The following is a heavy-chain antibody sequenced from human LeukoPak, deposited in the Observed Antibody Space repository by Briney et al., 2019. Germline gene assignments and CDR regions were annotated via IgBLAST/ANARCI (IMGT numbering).Heavy chain of an antibody. D-gene: IGHD1-26*01. Sequence: SETLSLTCAVYGGSFSGYYWSWIRQPPGKGLEWIGYIYYSGSTNYNPSLKSRVTISVDTSKNQFSLKLSSVTAADTAVYYCARGGSYLAFFDYWGQGTLVTVSS. J-gene: IGHJ4*02. CDR3: ARGGSYLAFFDY. V-gene: IGHV4-59*01. CDR1: GGSFSGYY. CDR2: IYYSGST.